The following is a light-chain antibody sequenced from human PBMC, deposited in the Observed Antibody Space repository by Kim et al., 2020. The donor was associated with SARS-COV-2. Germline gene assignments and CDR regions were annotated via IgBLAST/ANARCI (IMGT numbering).Light chain of an antibody. Sequence: VSPGERATVSCSASQSVSVNLAWYQQRPGQPPRLLIYDASTRATSIPARFSGRGSGTEFVLTITSLQSEDFAVYYCQQYNNWPLTFGGGTKVDIK. V-gene: IGKV3-15*01. CDR2: DAS. CDR3: QQYNNWPLT. J-gene: IGKJ4*01. CDR1: QSVSVN.